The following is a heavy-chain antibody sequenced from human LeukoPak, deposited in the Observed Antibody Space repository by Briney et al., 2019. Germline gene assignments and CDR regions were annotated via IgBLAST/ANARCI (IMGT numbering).Heavy chain of an antibody. Sequence: PSETLSLTCTVSGGSISSGSYYWSWIRQPAGKGLEWIGRIHRSGSTAYNPSVKSRVTISVDTSKNQFSLKLNSVTAADTAVYYCARDGWDCSSTSCSSNWFDPWGQGTLVTVSS. J-gene: IGHJ5*02. CDR3: ARDGWDCSSTSCSSNWFDP. CDR1: GGSISSGSYY. CDR2: IHRSGST. D-gene: IGHD2-2*01. V-gene: IGHV4-61*02.